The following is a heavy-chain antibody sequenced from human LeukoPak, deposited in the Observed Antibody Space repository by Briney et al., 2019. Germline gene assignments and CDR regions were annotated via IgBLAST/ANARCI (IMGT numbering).Heavy chain of an antibody. CDR1: GYTLTELS. J-gene: IGHJ4*02. Sequence: ASVKVSCKVSGYTLTELSMHWVRQAPGKGLEWMGGFDPEDGETIYAQKFQGRVTMTEDTSTDTAYMELSSLRSEDTAVYYCATVNAAAGTFDYWGQGTLVTVSS. CDR3: ATVNAAAGTFDY. V-gene: IGHV1-24*01. CDR2: FDPEDGET. D-gene: IGHD6-13*01.